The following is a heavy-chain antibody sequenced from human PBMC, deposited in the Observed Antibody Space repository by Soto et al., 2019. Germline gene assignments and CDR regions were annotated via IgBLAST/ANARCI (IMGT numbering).Heavy chain of an antibody. D-gene: IGHD6-13*01. V-gene: IGHV4-31*03. CDR1: GGSISSGGYY. Sequence: PSETLSLTCTVSGGSISSGGYYWSWIRQHPGKGLEWIGYIYYSGSTYYNPSLKSRVTISVDTSKNQFSLKLSSVTAADTAVYYCARDRAAAAGTLGMDVWDQGTTVTVSS. CDR2: IYYSGST. J-gene: IGHJ6*02. CDR3: ARDRAAAAGTLGMDV.